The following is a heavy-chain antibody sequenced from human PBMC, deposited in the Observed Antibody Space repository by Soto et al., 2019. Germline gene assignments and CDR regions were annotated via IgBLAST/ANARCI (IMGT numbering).Heavy chain of an antibody. J-gene: IGHJ5*02. CDR3: ARAGGYCSGGSRPCKHNWFDP. CDR1: GGSISSGGYS. V-gene: IGHV4-30-2*01. Sequence: QLQLQESGSGLVKPSQTLSLTCAVSGGSISSGGYSWSWIRQPPGKGLEWIGYIYHSGSTYYNPSRKVRVTISVDRSKNQFSLKLSSVTAADTAVYYCARAGGYCSGGSRPCKHNWFDPWGQGTLVTVSS. D-gene: IGHD2-15*01. CDR2: IYHSGST.